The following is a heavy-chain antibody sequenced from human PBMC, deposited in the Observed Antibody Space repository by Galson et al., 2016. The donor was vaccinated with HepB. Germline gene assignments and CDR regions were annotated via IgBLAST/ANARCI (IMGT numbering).Heavy chain of an antibody. D-gene: IGHD4-23*01. V-gene: IGHV3-23*01. CDR1: GFTFSNYP. J-gene: IGHJ4*02. CDR3: VRDNFADY. CDR2: IAARSDGS. Sequence: SLRLSCAASGFTFSNYPMNWVRQAPGKGPQWVSTIAARSDGSYYEDSVRGRFTISRDNSKNTLSLQMNNLGVEDTALYFCVRDNFADYWGQGTLVTVSS.